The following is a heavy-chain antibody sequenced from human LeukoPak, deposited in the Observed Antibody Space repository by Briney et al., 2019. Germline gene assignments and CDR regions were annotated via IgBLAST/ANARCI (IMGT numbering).Heavy chain of an antibody. CDR3: AKVGDDSSGYYPGDLKD. V-gene: IGHV3-23*01. CDR1: GFTFSSYA. Sequence: GESLRLSCAASGFTFSSYAMSWVRQAPGKGLEWVSAISGSGGSTYYADSVKGRFTISRDNSKNTLYLQMNSLRAEDTAVYYCAKVGDDSSGYYPGDLKDWGQGTLVTVSS. CDR2: ISGSGGST. J-gene: IGHJ4*02. D-gene: IGHD3-22*01.